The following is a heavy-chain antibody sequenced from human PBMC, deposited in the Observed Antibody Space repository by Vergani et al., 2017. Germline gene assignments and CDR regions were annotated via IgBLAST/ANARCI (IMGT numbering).Heavy chain of an antibody. Sequence: QVQLQESGPGLVKPSETLSLTCTVPGGSISSYYWSWIRQPPGKGLEWIGYIYYSGGTNYNPSLKSRVTISVDTSKNQFSLKLSSVTAADTAVYYWARVERATEGPRHYYYGMDVWGQGTTVTVSS. CDR3: ARVERATEGPRHYYYGMDV. D-gene: IGHD5-24*01. CDR1: GGSISSYY. CDR2: IYYSGGT. V-gene: IGHV4-59*01. J-gene: IGHJ6*02.